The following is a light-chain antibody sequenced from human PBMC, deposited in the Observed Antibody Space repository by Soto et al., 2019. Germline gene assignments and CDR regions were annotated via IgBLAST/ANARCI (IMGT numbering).Light chain of an antibody. CDR2: DVS. Sequence: QSALTQPASVSGSPGQSITISCTGNSSDVGAYTFVSWYQQHPDKVPKLMIFDVSSRPSGVSDRFSGSKSGNTASLTISGLQPEDEADYYCSSYTSSSTHVFGSGTKVTVL. CDR3: SSYTSSSTHV. CDR1: SSDVGAYTF. J-gene: IGLJ1*01. V-gene: IGLV2-14*03.